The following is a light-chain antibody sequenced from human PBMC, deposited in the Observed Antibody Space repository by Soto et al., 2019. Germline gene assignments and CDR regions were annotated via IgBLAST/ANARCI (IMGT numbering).Light chain of an antibody. V-gene: IGLV2-11*01. CDR2: DVR. J-gene: IGLJ1*01. CDR1: PTDDGGHDF. CDR3: CSYAGSYNTYV. Sequence: QSVLTQPASVSGSLGESITISCSGPPTDDGGHDFGSWYQQHPGKAPKLMIYDVRKRPSGVPDRFSGSKSGNTASLTISGLQAEDEADYSCCSYAGSYNTYVFGTGTEVTVL.